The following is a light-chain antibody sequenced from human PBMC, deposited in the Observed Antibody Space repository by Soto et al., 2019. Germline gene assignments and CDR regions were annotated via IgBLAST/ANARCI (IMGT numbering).Light chain of an antibody. CDR1: SSDIGAYDY. CDR2: EVN. J-gene: IGLJ1*01. Sequence: QSALTQPASLSGSPGQSITISCTGTSSDIGAYDYVSWFQQHPGKAPKLMISEVNTRPSGVSNRFSGSKSGNTAYLTISGLQVEDEAEYFCFSLTTPSTHVFGTGTKLTVL. CDR3: FSLTTPSTHV. V-gene: IGLV2-14*01.